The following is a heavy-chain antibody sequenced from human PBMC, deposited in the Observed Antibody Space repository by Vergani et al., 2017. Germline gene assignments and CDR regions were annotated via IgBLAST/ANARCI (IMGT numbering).Heavy chain of an antibody. Sequence: QVQLVQSGAEVKKPGSSVKVSCKASGGTFSSYAISWVRQAPGQGLEWMGGIIPIFGTANYAQKFQGRVTITADESTSTAYMELSSLRSEDTAVYYWARAGQQLETINWFDPWGQGTLVTVSS. CDR1: GGTFSSYA. CDR3: ARAGQQLETINWFDP. D-gene: IGHD6-13*01. J-gene: IGHJ5*02. CDR2: IIPIFGTA. V-gene: IGHV1-69*01.